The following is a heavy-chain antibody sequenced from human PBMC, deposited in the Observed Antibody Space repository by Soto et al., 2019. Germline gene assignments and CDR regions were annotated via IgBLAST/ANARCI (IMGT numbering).Heavy chain of an antibody. J-gene: IGHJ4*02. CDR1: GYTFTSYA. CDR2: INAGNGNT. CDR3: ARGKNPYYFDY. V-gene: IGHV1-3*01. Sequence: GASVKVSCKASGYTFTSYAMHWVRQAPGQRLEWMGWINAGNGNTKYSQKFQGRVTITRDTSASTAYMELSSLRSEDTAVYYCARGKNPYYFDYWGQGTLVSVSS.